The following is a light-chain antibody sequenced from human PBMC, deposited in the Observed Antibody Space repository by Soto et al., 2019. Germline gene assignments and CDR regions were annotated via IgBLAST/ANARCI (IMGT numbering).Light chain of an antibody. J-gene: IGKJ1*01. CDR1: QSVSNN. Sequence: EIVLTQSPGTLSLSPGERATLSFRASQSVSNNYLAWYQQKPGQAPRLLIYDASTRATGIPARFSGSGSGTEFTLTISSLHSEDFAVYYCQQYNNWPWTFGQGTKVDIK. CDR3: QQYNNWPWT. V-gene: IGKV3-15*01. CDR2: DAS.